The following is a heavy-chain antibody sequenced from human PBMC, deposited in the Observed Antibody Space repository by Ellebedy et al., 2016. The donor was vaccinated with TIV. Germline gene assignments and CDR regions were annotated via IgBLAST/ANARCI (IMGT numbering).Heavy chain of an antibody. V-gene: IGHV1-2*02. CDR3: ARVDGYYFDY. D-gene: IGHD3/OR15-3a*01. Sequence: ASVKVSXXASGYSFTDSYIHWVRQAPGQGLEWMGWINPNTGGTNYAEKFQGRVTMARDTSITTAYMELRRLRSDDTAVYYCARVDGYYFDYWGQGTLVTVSS. CDR2: INPNTGGT. CDR1: GYSFTDSY. J-gene: IGHJ4*02.